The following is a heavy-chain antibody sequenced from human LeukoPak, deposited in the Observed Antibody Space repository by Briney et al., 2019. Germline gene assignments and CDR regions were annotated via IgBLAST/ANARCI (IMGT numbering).Heavy chain of an antibody. CDR3: AKGGYFNWFDP. V-gene: IGHV3-23*01. J-gene: IGHJ5*02. Sequence: GGSLRLSCAASRFTFSSYAMSWVRQAPGKGLEWVSAISGSGGTTYYADSVKGRFTISRDNSKNTLYLQMNSLRAEDTALYYCAKGGYFNWFDPWGQGTLVTVSS. CDR1: RFTFSSYA. CDR2: ISGSGGTT. D-gene: IGHD6-13*01.